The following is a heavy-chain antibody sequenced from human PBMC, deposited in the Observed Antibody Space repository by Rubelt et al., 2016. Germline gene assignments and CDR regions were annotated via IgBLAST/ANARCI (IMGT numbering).Heavy chain of an antibody. J-gene: IGHJ6*03. CDR3: VIVTPGDYYYMDV. D-gene: IGHD7-27*01. CDR1: GFNFDDYA. Sequence: VQLVESGGAVVQPGGSLRLSCAASGFNFDDYAMHWVRQAPGKGLEWVAVISFDENIKYYAGSVKGRFTISRDNSKNTLYLQMNSLRAEDTAVYYCVIVTPGDYYYMDVWGKGTTVTVSS. CDR2: ISFDENIK. V-gene: IGHV3-30*03.